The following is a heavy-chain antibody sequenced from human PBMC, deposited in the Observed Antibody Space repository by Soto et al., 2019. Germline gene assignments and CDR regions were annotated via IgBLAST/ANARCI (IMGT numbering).Heavy chain of an antibody. CDR3: AREVTRYCSSTSCLYFDY. D-gene: IGHD2-2*01. CDR1: GGSFSGYY. Sequence: LSLTCAVYGGSFSGYYWSWIRQPPGKGLEWIGEINHSGSTNYNPSLKSRVTISVDTSKNQFSLKLSSVTAADTAVYYCAREVTRYCSSTSCLYFDYWGQGTLVTVSS. V-gene: IGHV4-34*01. J-gene: IGHJ4*02. CDR2: INHSGST.